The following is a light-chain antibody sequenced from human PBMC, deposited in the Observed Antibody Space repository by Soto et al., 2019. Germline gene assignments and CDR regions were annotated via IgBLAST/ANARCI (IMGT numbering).Light chain of an antibody. CDR2: DAS. CDR1: QSISSW. Sequence: DIQMTQSPSTLSASVGDRVTITCRASQSISSWLAWYQQKPGKAPKLLIYDASSLESGVPSRFSGSGSGTEFTLTISSLQPDDFATYYCQQYNSYPYTFGXGTKLEIK. CDR3: QQYNSYPYT. V-gene: IGKV1-5*01. J-gene: IGKJ2*01.